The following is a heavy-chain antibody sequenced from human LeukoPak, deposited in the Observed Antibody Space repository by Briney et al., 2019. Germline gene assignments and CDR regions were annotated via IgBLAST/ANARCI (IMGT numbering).Heavy chain of an antibody. J-gene: IGHJ2*01. CDR1: GGTFSSYA. CDR3: ARDRWSTVTHWYFDL. CDR2: SIPIFGIA. D-gene: IGHD4-17*01. Sequence: GAPVEASCKASGGTFSSYAIICGRQAPGHGLRWMGGSIPIFGIANYAQKFQGRVTITADKSTSTAYMELSSLRSEDTAVYYCARDRWSTVTHWYFDLWGRGTLVTVSS. V-gene: IGHV1-69*17.